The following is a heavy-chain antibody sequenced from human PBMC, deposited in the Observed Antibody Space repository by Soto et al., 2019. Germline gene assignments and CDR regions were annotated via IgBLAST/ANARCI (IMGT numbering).Heavy chain of an antibody. CDR2: ISGRAGNT. CDR1: GFTFASYT. D-gene: IGHD2-2*01. V-gene: IGHV3-23*01. J-gene: IGHJ5*02. CDR3: AKDRYCSSTSCSSLNS. Sequence: GGSLRLSCAASGFTFASYTMTWVRQAPGKGLEWVSVISGRAGNTYYADSVKGRFTISRDNSKNTLYLYMSSLRAEDTALYYCAKDRYCSSTSCSSLNSWGQGTLVTVSS.